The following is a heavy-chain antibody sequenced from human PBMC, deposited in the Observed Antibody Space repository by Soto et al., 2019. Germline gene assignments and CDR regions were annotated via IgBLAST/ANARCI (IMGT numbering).Heavy chain of an antibody. D-gene: IGHD2-21*02. CDR1: GGSISSYY. Sequence: SETLSLTCTVSGGSISSYYWSWIRQPPGKGLEWIGNVYYSGGAKYNPSVKRRVSISVDTSKNQFSLNLSSVTAADTAVYYCTRDGDGRMTTNPYYYYGMDVWGPGITVTVSS. CDR2: VYYSGGA. V-gene: IGHV4-59*01. J-gene: IGHJ6*02. CDR3: TRDGDGRMTTNPYYYYGMDV.